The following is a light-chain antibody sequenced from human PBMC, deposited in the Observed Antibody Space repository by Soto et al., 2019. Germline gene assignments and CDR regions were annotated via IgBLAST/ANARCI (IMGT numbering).Light chain of an antibody. J-gene: IGKJ1*01. V-gene: IGKV3-15*01. CDR3: QQYYDWPRT. CDR2: AAD. Sequence: EIVMTQSPATLSVSPGERATLSCRASQSVGRNLAWYQRTPGQSPRLLIYAADARATGVAARFSGSGSGTEFTLTISSLQSEDFAVYYCQQYYDWPRTFGQGTKVEIK. CDR1: QSVGRN.